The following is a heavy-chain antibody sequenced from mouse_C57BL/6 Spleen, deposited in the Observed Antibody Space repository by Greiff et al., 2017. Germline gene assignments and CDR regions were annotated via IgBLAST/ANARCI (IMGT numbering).Heavy chain of an antibody. D-gene: IGHD2-1*01. CDR2: IWSGGST. CDR3: ARDYGNYGGYYFDY. V-gene: IGHV2-2*01. J-gene: IGHJ2*01. Sequence: VKLQQSGPGLVQPSQSLSITCTVSGFSLTSYGVHWVRQSPGKGLEWLGVIWSGGSTDYNAAFISRLSISKDNSKSQVFFKMNSLQADDTAIYYCARDYGNYGGYYFDYWGQGTTLTVSS. CDR1: GFSLTSYG.